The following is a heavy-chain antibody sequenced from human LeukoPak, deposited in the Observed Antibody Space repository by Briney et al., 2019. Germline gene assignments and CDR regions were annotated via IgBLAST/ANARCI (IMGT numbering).Heavy chain of an antibody. CDR3: ARVGAYAAVNC. D-gene: IGHD3-16*01. CDR2: ISSSGSTI. V-gene: IGHV3-48*03. CDR1: GFAFSTFE. J-gene: IGHJ4*02. Sequence: GGSLRLSCAASGFAFSTFEMNWVRQAPGKGLGWVSYISSSGSTIYHADSVKGRFTISRDNAKNSLYLQMHSLRAEDTAVYYCARVGAYAAVNCWGQGTLVTVSS.